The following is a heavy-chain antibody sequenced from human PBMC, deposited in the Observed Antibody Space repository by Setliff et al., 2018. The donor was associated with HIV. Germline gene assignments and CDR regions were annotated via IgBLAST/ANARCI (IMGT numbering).Heavy chain of an antibody. D-gene: IGHD1-26*01. CDR3: ARLGYSGSLVGAFDI. Sequence: SETLSLTCTVSGYSISSGYYWGWIRQPPGTGLEWIGSIYHSGITYYNSSLKSRVTISVDTSKNQFSLNLTSVTAADTAVYYCARLGYSGSLVGAFDIWGQGTMVTVSS. V-gene: IGHV4-38-2*02. CDR2: IYHSGIT. CDR1: GYSISSGYY. J-gene: IGHJ3*02.